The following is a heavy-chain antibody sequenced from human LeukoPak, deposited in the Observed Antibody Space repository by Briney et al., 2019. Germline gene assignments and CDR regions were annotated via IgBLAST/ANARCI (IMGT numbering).Heavy chain of an antibody. Sequence: SETLSLTCTVSGYSISSGYYWGWIRQPPGKGLEWIGSIYHSGSTYYNPSLKSRVTISVDTSKNQFSLKLSSVTAADTAVYYCARNLDYDFWSGSRRHAFDIWGQGTMVTVSS. CDR1: GYSISSGYY. J-gene: IGHJ3*02. D-gene: IGHD3-3*01. CDR2: IYHSGST. V-gene: IGHV4-38-2*02. CDR3: ARNLDYDFWSGSRRHAFDI.